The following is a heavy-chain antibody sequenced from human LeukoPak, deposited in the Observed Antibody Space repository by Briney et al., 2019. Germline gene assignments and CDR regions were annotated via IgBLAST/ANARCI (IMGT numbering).Heavy chain of an antibody. CDR3: ARDPRGGEWLFRIDY. Sequence: TGGSLRLSCAASGFTFSSYAMSWVRQAPGKGLEWVSAISNSGGSTYYADSVKGRFTISRDNSKNTLYLQMNSLRAEDTAVYYCARDPRGGEWLFRIDYWGQGTLVTVSS. D-gene: IGHD3-3*01. CDR2: ISNSGGST. J-gene: IGHJ4*02. CDR1: GFTFSSYA. V-gene: IGHV3-23*01.